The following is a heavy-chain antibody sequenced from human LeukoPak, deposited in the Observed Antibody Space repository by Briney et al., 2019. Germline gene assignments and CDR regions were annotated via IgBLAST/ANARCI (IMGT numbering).Heavy chain of an antibody. CDR1: GFTFSSYG. CDR3: AKDSGYCSGTSCGWNYYYMDV. V-gene: IGHV3-23*01. CDR2: ISGSGGST. D-gene: IGHD2-2*01. Sequence: GGSLRLSCAASGFTFSSYGMSWVRQAPGKGLEWVSAISGSGGSTYYADSVKGRFTISRDNSKNTLYLQMNSLRAEDTAVYYCAKDSGYCSGTSCGWNYYYMDVWGKGTTVTISS. J-gene: IGHJ6*03.